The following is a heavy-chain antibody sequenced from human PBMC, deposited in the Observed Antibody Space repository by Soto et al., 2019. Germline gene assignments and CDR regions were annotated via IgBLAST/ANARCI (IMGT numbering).Heavy chain of an antibody. CDR2: INPNSGGT. V-gene: IGHV1-2*04. CDR1: GYTFTGYY. Sequence: GASLKVSCKASGYTFTGYYMHWVRQAPGQGLEWMGWINPNSGGTNYAQKFQGWVTMTRDTSISTAYMELSRLRSDDTAVYYCARDRAYCGGDCYSHFAFDIWGQGTMVTVSS. D-gene: IGHD2-21*02. CDR3: ARDRAYCGGDCYSHFAFDI. J-gene: IGHJ3*02.